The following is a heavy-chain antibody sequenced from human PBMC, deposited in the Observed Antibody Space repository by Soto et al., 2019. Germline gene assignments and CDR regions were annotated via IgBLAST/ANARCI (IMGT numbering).Heavy chain of an antibody. V-gene: IGHV4-4*07. CDR3: ARALSSAAGLYFDF. CDR2: IHTTDGT. CDR1: GGSISSYY. J-gene: IGHJ4*02. Sequence: SETLSLTCTVSGGSISSYYWSWIRQPAGEGMEWIGRIHTTDGTNYNPSLKSRVTMSIDTSNNQFSLKLSSLTAADTAVYYCARALSSAAGLYFDFWGQGTLVTVSS. D-gene: IGHD6-13*01.